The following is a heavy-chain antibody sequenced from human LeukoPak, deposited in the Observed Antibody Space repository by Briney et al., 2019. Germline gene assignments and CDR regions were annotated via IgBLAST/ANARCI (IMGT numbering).Heavy chain of an antibody. J-gene: IGHJ4*02. CDR1: GGTFSSYA. CDR3: ARDLYDSSGYLDY. CDR2: INPSGGST. Sequence: ASVKVSCKASGGTFSSYAISWVRQAPGHGLEWMGIINPSGGSTSYAQKFQGRVTMTRDTSTSTAYMELRSLRSDDTAVYYCARDLYDSSGYLDYWGQGTLVTVSS. D-gene: IGHD3-22*01. V-gene: IGHV1-46*01.